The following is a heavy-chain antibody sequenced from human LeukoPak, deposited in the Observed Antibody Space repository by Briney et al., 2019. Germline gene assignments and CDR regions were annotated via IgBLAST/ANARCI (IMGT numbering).Heavy chain of an antibody. D-gene: IGHD4-17*01. J-gene: IGHJ6*03. CDR3: ARLDYGPYCYMDV. V-gene: IGHV4-31*03. Sequence: SETLSLTCTVSGGSISSGGYYWSWIRQHPGKGLEWIGYIYYSGSTYYNPSLKSRVTISVDASKNQFSLKLSSVTAADTAVYYCARLDYGPYCYMDVWGKGTTVTVSS. CDR2: IYYSGST. CDR1: GGSISSGGYY.